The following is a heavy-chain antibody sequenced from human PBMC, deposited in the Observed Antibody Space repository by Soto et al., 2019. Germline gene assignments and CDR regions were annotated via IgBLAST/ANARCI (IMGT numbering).Heavy chain of an antibody. CDR3: ATDLSAMTTVPTFDY. J-gene: IGHJ4*02. CDR1: GFTFSSYG. CDR2: ISYDGSDK. D-gene: IGHD4-17*01. Sequence: QVQLVESGGGVVQPGRSLRLSCAASGFTFSSYGMHWVRQAPGKGLEWVAVISYDGSDKYYADSVKGRFTISRDNSKNTRYLQMNSLRAEDTAVYYCATDLSAMTTVPTFDYWGQGTLVTVSS. V-gene: IGHV3-30*03.